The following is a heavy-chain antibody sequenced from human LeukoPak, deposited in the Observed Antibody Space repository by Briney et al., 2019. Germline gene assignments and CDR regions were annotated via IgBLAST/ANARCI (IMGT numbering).Heavy chain of an antibody. CDR3: ARDGEGRWFGELNWFDP. D-gene: IGHD3-10*01. CDR2: INPNSGGT. CDR1: GYTFTGYY. J-gene: IGHJ5*02. V-gene: IGHV1-2*02. Sequence: GASVKVSCKASGYTFTGYYMHWVRQAPGQGLEWMGWINPNSGGTNYAQKFQGRVTMTRDTSISTAYMELSRLRSDDTAVYYCARDGEGRWFGELNWFDPWGQGTLVTVSS.